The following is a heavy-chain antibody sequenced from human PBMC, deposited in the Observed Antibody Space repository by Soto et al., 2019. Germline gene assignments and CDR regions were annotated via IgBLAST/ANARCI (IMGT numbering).Heavy chain of an antibody. CDR1: GYTFTSYG. Sequence: ASVKVSCKASGYTFTSYGITWVRQAPGQGLEWMGWSSGYNGDIKYAQKFQGRVTMTADTSTSTAYMDLRSLRSDDTSIYFCARHGPLISARNWFDPWGQGTLITVSS. CDR3: ARHGPLISARNWFDP. V-gene: IGHV1-18*01. J-gene: IGHJ5*02. CDR2: SSGYNGDI. D-gene: IGHD6-6*01.